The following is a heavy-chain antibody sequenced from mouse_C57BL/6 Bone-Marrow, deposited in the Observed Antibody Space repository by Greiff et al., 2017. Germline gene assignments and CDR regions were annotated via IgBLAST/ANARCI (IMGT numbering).Heavy chain of an antibody. J-gene: IGHJ4*01. Sequence: VQLQQSGAELVRPGASVKLSCTASGFNIKDDYMHWVKQRPEKGLEWIGWIDPENGDTEYASKFQGKATITADTSSNTAYLQLSSLTSEDTAVYYCTTWLLPYYAMDYWGQGTSVTVSS. CDR1: GFNIKDDY. D-gene: IGHD2-3*01. CDR2: IDPENGDT. CDR3: TTWLLPYYAMDY. V-gene: IGHV14-4*01.